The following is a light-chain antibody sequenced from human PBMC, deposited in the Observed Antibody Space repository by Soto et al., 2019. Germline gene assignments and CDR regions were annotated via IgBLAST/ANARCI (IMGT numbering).Light chain of an antibody. CDR3: QQYGGSPMYT. V-gene: IGKV3-20*01. J-gene: IGKJ2*01. CDR2: GAS. CDR1: QRVSSSY. Sequence: EIVLTQSPGTLSLSPGERATLSCRASQRVSSSYLAWYQQKPGQAPRLIIHGASTRAAGTPDRFSGSGSGADFTPTITRLEPDDFAVYYCQQYGGSPMYTFGQGTKLEIK.